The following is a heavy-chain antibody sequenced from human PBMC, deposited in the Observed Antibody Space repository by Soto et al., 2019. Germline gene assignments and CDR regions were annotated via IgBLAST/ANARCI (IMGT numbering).Heavy chain of an antibody. CDR1: GYSFTSYW. V-gene: IGHV5-51*01. Sequence: GESLKISCKGSGYSFTSYWIGWVRQMPGKGLEWMGIIYPGDSDTRYSPSFQGQVTISADKSISTAYLQWSSLKASDTAMYYCARHGAYYDILTGKYLGLYCRMDVWGQGTTVTVSS. CDR2: IYPGDSDT. J-gene: IGHJ6*02. CDR3: ARHGAYYDILTGKYLGLYCRMDV. D-gene: IGHD3-9*01.